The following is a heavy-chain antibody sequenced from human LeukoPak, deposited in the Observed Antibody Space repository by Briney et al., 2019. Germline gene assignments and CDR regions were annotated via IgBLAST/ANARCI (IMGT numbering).Heavy chain of an antibody. CDR2: VDPEDGET. CDR3: ARMGRSRPWFDP. V-gene: IGHV1-69-2*01. D-gene: IGHD3-10*01. CDR1: GYTFTDYY. J-gene: IGHJ5*02. Sequence: GASVKVSCKASGYTFTDYYMHWVQQAPGKGLEWMGRVDPEDGETIYAEKFQGRVTITADTSTDTAYMELSSLRSEDTAVYYCARMGRSRPWFDPWGQGTLVTVSS.